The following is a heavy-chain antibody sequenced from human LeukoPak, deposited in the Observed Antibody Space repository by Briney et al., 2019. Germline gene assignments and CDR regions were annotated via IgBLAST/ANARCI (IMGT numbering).Heavy chain of an antibody. V-gene: IGHV3-23*01. Sequence: GGSLRLSCAASGFTFSSYGMSWVRKAPGKGLEWVSAISGSGGSTYYADSVKGRFTISRDNSKNTLSLQMNSLRAEDTAVYYCAKDQGFGEPRGFDYWGQGTLVTVSS. CDR3: AKDQGFGEPRGFDY. J-gene: IGHJ4*02. CDR1: GFTFSSYG. D-gene: IGHD3-16*01. CDR2: ISGSGGST.